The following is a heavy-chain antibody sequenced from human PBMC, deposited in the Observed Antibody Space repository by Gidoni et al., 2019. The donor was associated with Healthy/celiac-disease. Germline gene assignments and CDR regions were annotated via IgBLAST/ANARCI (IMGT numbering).Heavy chain of an antibody. CDR2: IKSKTDGGTT. Sequence: EVQLVESGGGLVKPGGSLRLSCAASGFTFSNAWMRWVRQAPGKGLEWVGRIKSKTDGGTTDYAAPVKGRFTISRDDSKNTLYLQMNSLKTEDTAVYYCTSTQGERGYSGYADAFDIWGQGTMVTVSS. CDR1: GFTFSNAW. J-gene: IGHJ3*02. V-gene: IGHV3-15*01. D-gene: IGHD5-12*01. CDR3: TSTQGERGYSGYADAFDI.